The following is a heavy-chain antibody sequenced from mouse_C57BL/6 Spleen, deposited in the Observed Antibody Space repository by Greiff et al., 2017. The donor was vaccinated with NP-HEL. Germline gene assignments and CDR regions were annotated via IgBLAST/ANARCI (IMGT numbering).Heavy chain of an antibody. CDR2: INPNNGGT. CDR1: GYTFTDYN. J-gene: IGHJ4*01. V-gene: IGHV1-18*01. Sequence: VQLQQSGPELVKPGASVKIPCKASGYTFTDYNMDWVKQSHGKSLEWIGDINPNNGGTIYNQKFKGKATLTVDKSSSTAYMELRSLTSEDTAVYYCARDHNAMDYWGQGTSVTVSS. CDR3: ARDHNAMDY.